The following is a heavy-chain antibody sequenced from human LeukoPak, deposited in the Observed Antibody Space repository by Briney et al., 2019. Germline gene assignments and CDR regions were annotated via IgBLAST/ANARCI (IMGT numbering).Heavy chain of an antibody. D-gene: IGHD3-10*01. CDR3: ARSGAGGAFDM. V-gene: IGHV3-21*01. CDR2: ISSGTSFI. CDR1: GFPFSSYS. Sequence: GGSLRLSCAASGFPFSSYSMNWVRQAPGKGLEWVSSISSGTSFIYYADSVKGRFTISGDNAKNTLFLQMNSLTAEDTAVYYCARSGAGGAFDMWGRGTMVTVSS. J-gene: IGHJ3*02.